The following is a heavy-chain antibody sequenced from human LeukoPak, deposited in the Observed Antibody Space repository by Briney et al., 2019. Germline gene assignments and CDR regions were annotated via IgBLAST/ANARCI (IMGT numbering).Heavy chain of an antibody. CDR3: ARELTRYSSVWYGGDYFDY. V-gene: IGHV4-39*02. J-gene: IGHJ4*02. D-gene: IGHD6-25*01. Sequence: PSETLSLTCTVSGGSISSSSYYWGWIRQPPGEGLEWIVSIYYSGTTYYNPSLESRVTISVDTSKNQFSLNLNSVTAADTAVYYCARELTRYSSVWYGGDYFDYWGQGTLVTVSS. CDR2: IYYSGTT. CDR1: GGSISSSSYY.